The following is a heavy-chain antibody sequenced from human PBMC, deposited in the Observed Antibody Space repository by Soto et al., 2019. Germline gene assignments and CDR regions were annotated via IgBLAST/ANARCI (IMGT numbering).Heavy chain of an antibody. V-gene: IGHV3-23*01. CDR3: ARHGAYDCVWGESDGSDY. J-gene: IGHJ4*02. CDR1: AFTFSTCA. Sequence: GGSLRPSCPATAFTFSTCAMNWVRQAPGKGLEWVSTISGSGSTTYYADSEKGRFTISRDNFKNTLYLQMNSLRVEDTAVYYCARHGAYDCVWGESDGSDYWGQGTLVTVSS. CDR2: ISGSGSTT. D-gene: IGHD3-16*01.